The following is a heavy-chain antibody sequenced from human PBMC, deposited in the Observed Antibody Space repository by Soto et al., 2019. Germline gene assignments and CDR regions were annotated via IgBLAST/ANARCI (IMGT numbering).Heavy chain of an antibody. D-gene: IGHD3-3*01. Sequence: GGSLRLSCVSSGFTFDTYALNWVRQAPGKGLEWVSAIGSSGSTYYADSVKGRFTVSRDTPKKTLYLQMNSLRVEDTAKYYCAKGFRSLEWYSLAPFDYWGQGALVTVSS. V-gene: IGHV3-23*01. CDR2: IGSSGST. J-gene: IGHJ4*02. CDR1: GFTFDTYA. CDR3: AKGFRSLEWYSLAPFDY.